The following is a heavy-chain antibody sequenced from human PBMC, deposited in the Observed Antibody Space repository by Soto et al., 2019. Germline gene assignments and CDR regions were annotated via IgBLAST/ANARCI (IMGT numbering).Heavy chain of an antibody. CDR3: AKEKSVVKITFGGPTPD. J-gene: IGHJ4*02. CDR2: IGGSGGSR. CDR1: GFTFSSYA. V-gene: IGHV3-23*01. Sequence: EVQLLESGGGLVQPGGSLRLSCAASGFTFSSYAMSWVRQAPGKGLEWVSAIGGSGGSRYYADSVKGRFTISRDNSKNTLYLQMNSLRAEDTAVYYCAKEKSVVKITFGGPTPDWGQGTLVTVSS. D-gene: IGHD3-16*01.